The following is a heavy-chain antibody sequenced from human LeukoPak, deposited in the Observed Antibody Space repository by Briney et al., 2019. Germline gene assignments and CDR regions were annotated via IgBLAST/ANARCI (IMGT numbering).Heavy chain of an antibody. CDR1: GFTFSSYA. CDR2: ISYDGSNK. CDR3: ARVMTVSPFDY. Sequence: PGGSLRLSCAASGFTFSSYAMSGVRQAPGKGLEWVAVISYDGSNKYYADSVKGRFTISRDNSKNTLYLQMNSLRAEDTAVYYCARVMTVSPFDYWGQGTLVTVSS. J-gene: IGHJ4*02. D-gene: IGHD1-14*01. V-gene: IGHV3-30-3*01.